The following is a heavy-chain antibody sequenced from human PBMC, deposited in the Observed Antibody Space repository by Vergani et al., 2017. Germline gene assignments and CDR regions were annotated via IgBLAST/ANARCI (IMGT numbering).Heavy chain of an antibody. CDR2: IYPGDSDT. CDR1: GYSFTSYW. Sequence: EVQLVQSGAEVKKPGESLKISCKGSGYSFTSYWIGWVRQMPGKGLEWMGIIYPGDSDTRYSPSFQGQVPISADKSISTAYLQWSSLKASDTAMYYCAGYYDSSGYYYGVQGRAFDIWGQGTMVTVSS. D-gene: IGHD3-22*01. J-gene: IGHJ3*02. V-gene: IGHV5-51*03. CDR3: AGYYDSSGYYYGVQGRAFDI.